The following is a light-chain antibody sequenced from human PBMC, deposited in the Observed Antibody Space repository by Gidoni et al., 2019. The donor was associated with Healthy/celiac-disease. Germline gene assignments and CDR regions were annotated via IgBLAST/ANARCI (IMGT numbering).Light chain of an antibody. CDR3: QNSYSTPPT. Sequence: DIQMTQSPSSLSASVGYRVTITCRASQSISSYLNWYQQKPVKAPKLLIYAASSLQSVVQSRFSGSGSGIDVTLTISSLQHEDFATYYCQNSYSTPPTFGGGTKVEIK. J-gene: IGKJ4*01. CDR2: AAS. CDR1: QSISSY. V-gene: IGKV1-39*01.